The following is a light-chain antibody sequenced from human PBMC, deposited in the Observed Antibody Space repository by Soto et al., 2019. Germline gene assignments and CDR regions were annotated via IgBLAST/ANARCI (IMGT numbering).Light chain of an antibody. J-gene: IGLJ2*01. V-gene: IGLV2-14*01. CDR3: SSYTSRSRV. CDR2: DVS. CDR1: SSDIGGFKY. Sequence: QSVLTQPASVSGSPGQSITISCTGTSSDIGGFKYVSWYQQHPGKAPKLMIYDVSYRPSGVSNRFSGSKSGNTASLTISGLQAEDEADYYCSSYTSRSRVFGGGTKVTVL.